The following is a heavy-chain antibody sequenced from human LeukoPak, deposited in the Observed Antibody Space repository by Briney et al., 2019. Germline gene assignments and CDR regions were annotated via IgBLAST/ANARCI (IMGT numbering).Heavy chain of an antibody. D-gene: IGHD3-22*01. Sequence: PGGSLRLSCAASGFTFSSYWMHWVRQAPGKGLVWVSRINSDGSSTSYADSVKGRFTISRDNAKNTLYLQMNSLRAEDTAVYYCASHHHNYYDSSGYVGRHWGQGTLVTVSS. J-gene: IGHJ4*02. CDR2: INSDGSST. CDR1: GFTFSSYW. CDR3: ASHHHNYYDSSGYVGRH. V-gene: IGHV3-74*01.